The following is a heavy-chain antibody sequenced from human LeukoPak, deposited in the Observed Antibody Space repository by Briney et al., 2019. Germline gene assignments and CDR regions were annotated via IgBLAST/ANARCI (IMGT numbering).Heavy chain of an antibody. CDR1: GGTFSSYA. J-gene: IGHJ4*02. Sequence: SCKASGGTFSSYAMSWVRQAPGKGLEWVGFIRSKAYGGTTEYAASVKGRFTISRDDSKSIAYLQMNSLKTEDTAVYYCTRDHGYWGQGTLVTVSS. V-gene: IGHV3-49*04. CDR2: IRSKAYGGTT. CDR3: TRDHGY.